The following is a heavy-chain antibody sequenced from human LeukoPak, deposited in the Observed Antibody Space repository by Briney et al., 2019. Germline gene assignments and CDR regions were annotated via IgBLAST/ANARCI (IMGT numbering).Heavy chain of an antibody. CDR3: VRGNPGRTLDF. V-gene: IGHV1-3*02. Sequence: GASVKVSCRASGFTFTTHPIHWVRQAPGQRLEWIGWSSDAIGKSEYSRDFQGRVTIIRDTSANAAYMEMSSLRYEDMAVYYCVRGNPGRTLDFWGPGTLVTVSS. D-gene: IGHD1-14*01. CDR2: SSDAIGKS. J-gene: IGHJ4*02. CDR1: GFTFTTHP.